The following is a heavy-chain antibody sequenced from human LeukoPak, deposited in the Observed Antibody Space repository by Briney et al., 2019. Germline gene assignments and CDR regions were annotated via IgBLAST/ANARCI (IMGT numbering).Heavy chain of an antibody. J-gene: IGHJ4*02. D-gene: IGHD3-3*01. V-gene: IGHV3-23*01. CDR1: GFTFSSYA. Sequence: GGSLRLSCAGSGFTFSSYAMNWVRQAPGKGLEWVSGISGSGGSTYYADSVKGRFTISRDNSKNTLYLQMSSLRAEDAAIYYCAKDRIWSGYSKYYFDCWGQGTLVTVSS. CDR2: ISGSGGST. CDR3: AKDRIWSGYSKYYFDC.